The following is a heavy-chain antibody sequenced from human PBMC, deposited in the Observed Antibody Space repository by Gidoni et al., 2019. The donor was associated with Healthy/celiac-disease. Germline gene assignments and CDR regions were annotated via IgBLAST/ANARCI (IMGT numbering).Heavy chain of an antibody. D-gene: IGHD6-19*01. Sequence: QVQLVQSGAEVKKPGSSVRVSCKASGGTCSSYAIRWVRQAPGQGLGWMGGIIPIFGTANYAQKFQGRVTITADESTSTAYMELSSLRSEDTAVYYCARDRLGSGWITWGQGTLVTVSS. V-gene: IGHV1-69*01. CDR1: GGTCSSYA. CDR3: ARDRLGSGWIT. J-gene: IGHJ5*02. CDR2: IIPIFGTA.